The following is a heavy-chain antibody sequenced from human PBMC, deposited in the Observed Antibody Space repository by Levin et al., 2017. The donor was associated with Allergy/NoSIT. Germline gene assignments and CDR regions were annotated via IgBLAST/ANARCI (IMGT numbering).Heavy chain of an antibody. D-gene: IGHD6-13*01. J-gene: IGHJ4*02. CDR1: GFTFSSYA. CDR3: AKGALLYSSSWFY. V-gene: IGHV3-23*01. Sequence: GESLKISCAASGFTFSSYAMSWVRQAPGKGLEWVSAISGSGGSTYYADSVKGRFTISRDNSKNTLYLQMNSLRAEDTAVYYCAKGALLYSSSWFYWGQGTLVTVSS. CDR2: ISGSGGST.